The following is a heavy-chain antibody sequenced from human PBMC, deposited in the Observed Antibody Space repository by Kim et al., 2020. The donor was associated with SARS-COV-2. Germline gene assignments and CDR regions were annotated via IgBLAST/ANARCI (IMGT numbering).Heavy chain of an antibody. CDR2: ISCTHGYT. J-gene: IGHJ2*01. CDR3: ARDRVGIFYFDL. V-gene: IGHV3-11*06. CDR1: GFTFSDYY. Sequence: GGSLRLSCAASGFTFSDYYMSWIRQTPEKGLEWLSYISCTHGYTNYADSVKGRFTISRDNAKNSLYLQMNSLTAEDTAVYYCARDRVGIFYFDLWGRGTLVTVSS. D-gene: IGHD1-26*01.